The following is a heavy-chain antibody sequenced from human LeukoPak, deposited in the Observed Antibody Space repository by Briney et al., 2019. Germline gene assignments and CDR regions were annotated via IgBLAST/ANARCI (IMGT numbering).Heavy chain of an antibody. CDR2: ITGPGGST. Sequence: GGSLRLSCAASEFTFSTYAMSWVRRTPGKGLKWVSAITGPGGSTYYADSVKGRFTISRDNSKNTLYLQMKSLRAEDTAVYFCATRGVVIRVILVGFYKEAYYLDSWGQGALVTVSS. J-gene: IGHJ4*02. CDR3: ATRGVVIRVILVGFYKEAYYLDS. CDR1: EFTFSTYA. D-gene: IGHD3-22*01. V-gene: IGHV3-23*01.